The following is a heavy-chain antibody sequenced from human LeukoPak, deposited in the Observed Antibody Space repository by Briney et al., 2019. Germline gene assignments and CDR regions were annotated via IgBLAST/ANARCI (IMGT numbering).Heavy chain of an antibody. CDR1: GYTFTGYY. CDR2: ISPYNGNT. Sequence: ASVKVSCKASGYTFTGYYMHWVRQAPGQGLEWMGWISPYNGNTNYAQKLQGRVTMTTDTSTSTAYMELRSLRSDDTAVYYCAREEGAPIAAANIWGLGTMVTVSS. D-gene: IGHD6-13*01. CDR3: AREEGAPIAAANI. J-gene: IGHJ3*02. V-gene: IGHV1-18*04.